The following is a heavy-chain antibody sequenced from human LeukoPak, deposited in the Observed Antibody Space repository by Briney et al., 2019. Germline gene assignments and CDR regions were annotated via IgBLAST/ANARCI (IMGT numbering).Heavy chain of an antibody. CDR2: ISYDGSNK. CDR3: ASTPSSSSRYWFDP. V-gene: IGHV3-30-3*01. Sequence: GGSLRLSCAASGFTFSSYAMHWVRQAPGKGLEWVAVISYDGSNKYYADSVKGRFTISRDNSKNTLYLQMNSLRAEDTAVYYCASTPSSSSRYWFDPWGQGTLVTVSS. J-gene: IGHJ5*02. D-gene: IGHD6-6*01. CDR1: GFTFSSYA.